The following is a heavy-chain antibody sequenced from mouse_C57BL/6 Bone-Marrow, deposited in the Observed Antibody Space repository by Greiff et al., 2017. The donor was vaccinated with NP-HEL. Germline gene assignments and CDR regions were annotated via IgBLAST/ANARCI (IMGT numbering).Heavy chain of an antibody. CDR1: GFTFSDYG. J-gene: IGHJ4*01. Sequence: EVHLVESGGGLVKPGGSLKLSCAASGFTFSDYGMHWVRQAPEKGLEWVAYISSGSSTIYYADTVKGRFTISRDNAKNTLFLQMTSLRSEDTAMYYCARRRLLRVAMDYWGQGTSVTVSS. CDR3: ARRRLLRVAMDY. CDR2: ISSGSSTI. V-gene: IGHV5-17*01. D-gene: IGHD1-1*01.